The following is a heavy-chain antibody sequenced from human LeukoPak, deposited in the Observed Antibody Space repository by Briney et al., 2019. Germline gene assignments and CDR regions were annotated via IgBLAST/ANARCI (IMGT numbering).Heavy chain of an antibody. Sequence: PSETLSLTCTVSGGSISSGGHSWSWIRQPPGKGLEWIGYIYHSGSGSTYYNPSLKSRVTISIDKSKNQFSLKLNSVTAADTAVYYCATHYCSGGSCYYYFDYWGQGTLVTVSS. CDR1: GGSISSGGHS. CDR3: ATHYCSGGSCYYYFDY. D-gene: IGHD2-15*01. J-gene: IGHJ4*02. V-gene: IGHV4-30-2*01. CDR2: IYHSGSGST.